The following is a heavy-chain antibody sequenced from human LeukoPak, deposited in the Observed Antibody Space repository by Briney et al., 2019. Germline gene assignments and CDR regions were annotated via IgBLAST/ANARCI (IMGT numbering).Heavy chain of an antibody. V-gene: IGHV4-31*03. J-gene: IGHJ4*02. D-gene: IGHD5-12*01. CDR2: IYYSGST. CDR3: ARDLSGYGRIDY. Sequence: SETLSLTCTVSGGSISSGGYHWSWIRQHPGKGLEWIGYIYYSGSTYYNPSLKSRVTISVDTSKNQFSLKLSSVTAADTAVYYCARDLSGYGRIDYWGQGTLVTVSS. CDR1: GGSISSGGYH.